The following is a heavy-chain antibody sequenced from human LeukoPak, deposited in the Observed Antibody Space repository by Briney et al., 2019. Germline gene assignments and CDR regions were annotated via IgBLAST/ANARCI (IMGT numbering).Heavy chain of an antibody. D-gene: IGHD2-21*02. CDR3: AGRDPPGLRDY. V-gene: IGHV4-59*01. CDR1: GGSLSSYY. CDR2: IYYSGST. J-gene: IGHJ4*02. Sequence: SETLSLTCTVSGGSLSSYYWSWIRQPPGKGLEWIGYIYYSGSTNYNPSLTSRVTISVDTSKNQFSLKLSSVTAADTAVYYRAGRDPPGLRDYWGQGTLVTVCS.